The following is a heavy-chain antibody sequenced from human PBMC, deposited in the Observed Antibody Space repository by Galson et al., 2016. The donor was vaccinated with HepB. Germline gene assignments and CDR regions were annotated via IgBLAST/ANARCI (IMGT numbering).Heavy chain of an antibody. Sequence: SLRLSCAASGFPFSKYWMHWVRQAPGKGLVWVSRINTDGSSTTYADSVKGRFTISRDNAKNTLYLQMNSLRAEDTALYYCTRVHREGIAAAGPQIWGQGTLVTVSS. V-gene: IGHV3-74*01. CDR3: TRVHREGIAAAGPQI. CDR1: GFPFSKYW. D-gene: IGHD6-13*01. CDR2: INTDGSST. J-gene: IGHJ4*02.